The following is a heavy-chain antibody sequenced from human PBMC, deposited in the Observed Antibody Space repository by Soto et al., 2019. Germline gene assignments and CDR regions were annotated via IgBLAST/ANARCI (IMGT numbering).Heavy chain of an antibody. CDR3: AKAHCFGFWSALDV. CDR2: IRWHRASR. V-gene: IGHV3-9*01. D-gene: IGHD3-3*01. J-gene: IGHJ6*03. CDR1: GFTFNDYA. Sequence: EVHLVESGGGLVQPGRSLRLSCAASGFTFNDYAMHWVRQAPGKGLEWVSGIRWHRASRGDADSVRGRFTISRDNAKNSLYLQMDCLGPEDKALYYGAKAHCFGFWSALDVWGKGTAVTLS.